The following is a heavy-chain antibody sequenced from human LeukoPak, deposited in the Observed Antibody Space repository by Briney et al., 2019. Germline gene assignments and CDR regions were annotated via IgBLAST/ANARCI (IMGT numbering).Heavy chain of an antibody. CDR1: GGSISSYY. CDR2: IYYSGST. J-gene: IGHJ6*02. D-gene: IGHD3-3*01. Sequence: SETLSLTCTVSGGSISSYYWSWIRQPPGKGLEWIGYIYYSGSTNYNPSLKSRVTISVDTSKNQFSLKLSSVTAADTAVYYCARHTGDFWRGLDYYYYGMDVWGQGTTVTVSS. V-gene: IGHV4-59*08. CDR3: ARHTGDFWRGLDYYYYGMDV.